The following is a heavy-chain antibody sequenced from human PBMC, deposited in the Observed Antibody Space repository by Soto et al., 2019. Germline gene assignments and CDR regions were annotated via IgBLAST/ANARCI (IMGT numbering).Heavy chain of an antibody. V-gene: IGHV5-51*01. CDR3: ARGIHTPGDYYYGMDV. J-gene: IGHJ6*02. Sequence: GESLKIACKGSGYSFTSYWIGWVRQMPGKGLEWMGIIYPGDSDTRYSPSFQGQVTISADKSISTAYLQWSSLKASDTAMYYCARGIHTPGDYYYGMDVWGQGTTVTVSS. D-gene: IGHD1-20*01. CDR1: GYSFTSYW. CDR2: IYPGDSDT.